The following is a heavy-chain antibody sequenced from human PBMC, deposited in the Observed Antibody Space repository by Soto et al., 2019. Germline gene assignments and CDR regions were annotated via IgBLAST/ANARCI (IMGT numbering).Heavy chain of an antibody. CDR3: AKDRGLGGGGCFDY. CDR1: GLTFSKYA. J-gene: IGHJ4*02. CDR2: ISGSGDNT. D-gene: IGHD2-21*01. V-gene: IGHV3-23*01. Sequence: EVQLLESGGGLVQPGGSLRLSCAASGLTFSKYAMSWVRQAPGKGLEWVAAISGSGDNTYYTDSVKGRFTMSRDNYKNMLYLQMNSLRAEDTAVYYCAKDRGLGGGGCFDYWGQGTLVTVSS.